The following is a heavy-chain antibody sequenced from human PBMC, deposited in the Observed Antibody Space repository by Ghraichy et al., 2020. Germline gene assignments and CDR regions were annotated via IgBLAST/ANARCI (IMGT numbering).Heavy chain of an antibody. Sequence: GGSLRLSCAASGFTFSSYGMHWVRQAPGKGLEWVAVIWYDGSNKYYADSVKGRFTISRDNSKNTLYLQMNSLRAEDTAVYYCASAHLNSGSYYSDFDYWGQGTLVTVSS. V-gene: IGHV3-33*01. D-gene: IGHD3-10*01. CDR1: GFTFSSYG. CDR3: ASAHLNSGSYYSDFDY. J-gene: IGHJ4*02. CDR2: IWYDGSNK.